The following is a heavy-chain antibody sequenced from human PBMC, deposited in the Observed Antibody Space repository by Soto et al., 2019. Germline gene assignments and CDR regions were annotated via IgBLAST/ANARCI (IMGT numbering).Heavy chain of an antibody. Sequence: SETLSLTCTVSGGSISSGGYYWSWIRQHPGKGLEWIGYIYYSGSTYYNPSLKSRVTISVDTSKNQFSLKLSSVTAADTAAYYCAREPYSSSPRDYYYGMDVWGQGTTVTVSS. J-gene: IGHJ6*02. D-gene: IGHD6-13*01. CDR3: AREPYSSSPRDYYYGMDV. CDR1: GGSISSGGYY. CDR2: IYYSGST. V-gene: IGHV4-31*03.